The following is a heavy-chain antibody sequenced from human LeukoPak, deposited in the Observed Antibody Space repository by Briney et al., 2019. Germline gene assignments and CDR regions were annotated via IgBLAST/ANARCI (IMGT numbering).Heavy chain of an antibody. CDR2: ISGSGGRT. J-gene: IGHJ6*04. D-gene: IGHD3-10*02. Sequence: GGSLRLSCAASGFTFRSYGMIWVRQAPGKGLEWVSGISGSGGRTYYEDSVKGRFTISRDNAKNSLYLQMNSLRAEDTAVYYCAELGITMIGGVWGKGTTVTISS. CDR3: AELGITMIGGV. CDR1: GFTFRSYG. V-gene: IGHV3-23*01.